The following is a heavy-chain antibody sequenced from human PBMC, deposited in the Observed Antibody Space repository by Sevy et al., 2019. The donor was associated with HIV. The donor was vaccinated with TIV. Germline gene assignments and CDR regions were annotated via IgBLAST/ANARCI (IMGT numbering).Heavy chain of an antibody. J-gene: IGHJ6*02. D-gene: IGHD6-6*01. Sequence: SETLSLTCAVYGGSFSGYYWSWIRQPPGKGLEWSGEINHSGSTNYNPSLKSRVTISVDTSKNQFSLKLSSVTAADTTVYYCARISIAALISYGMDVWGQGTTVTVSS. CDR2: INHSGST. CDR3: ARISIAALISYGMDV. V-gene: IGHV4-34*01. CDR1: GGSFSGYY.